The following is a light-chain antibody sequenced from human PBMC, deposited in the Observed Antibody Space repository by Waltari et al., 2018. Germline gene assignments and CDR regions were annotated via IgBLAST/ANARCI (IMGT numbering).Light chain of an antibody. Sequence: SYELTQPPSVSVSPGQTASIPCSGDKLGDTYASWYQQKPGQSPVLVIYQDDKRPSGIPERFSGSNSGDTATLTIGGTQATDEADYFCQAWDNSTVVFGGGTKLTVL. CDR1: KLGDTY. CDR3: QAWDNSTVV. V-gene: IGLV3-1*01. CDR2: QDD. J-gene: IGLJ2*01.